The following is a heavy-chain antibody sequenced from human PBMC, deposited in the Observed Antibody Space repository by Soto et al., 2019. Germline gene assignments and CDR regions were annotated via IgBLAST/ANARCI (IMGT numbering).Heavy chain of an antibody. CDR3: AKDYGDYFGPNWFDP. V-gene: IGHV3-30*18. CDR2: ISYDGSNK. D-gene: IGHD4-17*01. Sequence: QVQLVESGGGVVQPRRSLRLSCAASGFTFSSYGMHWVRQAPGKGLEWVAVISYDGSNKYYADSVKGRFTISRDNSKNTLYLQMNSLRAEDTAVYYCAKDYGDYFGPNWFDPWGQGTLVTVSS. J-gene: IGHJ5*02. CDR1: GFTFSSYG.